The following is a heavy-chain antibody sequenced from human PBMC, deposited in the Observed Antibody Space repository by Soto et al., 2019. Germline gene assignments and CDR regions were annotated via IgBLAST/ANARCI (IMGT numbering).Heavy chain of an antibody. V-gene: IGHV3-9*02. J-gene: IGHJ4*02. CDR2: IILSSGHI. CDR1: GFTSGDHG. D-gene: IGHD3-16*01. CDR3: IKDIEAGGAGF. Sequence: HPGGSLRLSCAASGFTSGDHGMHWVRQAPGKGLGWVSGIILSSGHIDYADSVKGRFTISRDNAKNSLYLQMNILRTEDTALYYCIKDIEAGGAGFWGPGTLLTLSS.